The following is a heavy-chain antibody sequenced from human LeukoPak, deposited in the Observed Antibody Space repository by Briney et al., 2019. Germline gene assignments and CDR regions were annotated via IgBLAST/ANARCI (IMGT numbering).Heavy chain of an antibody. V-gene: IGHV1-18*01. J-gene: IGHJ6*03. Sequence: ASVKVSCKASGYTFTSYDISWVRQAPGQGLEWMGWISAYNGNTNYAQKLQGRVTMTTDTSTSTAYMELRSLRSDDTAVYYCARDPTHCSSTSCYADYYYYYMDVWGKGTTVTVSS. CDR1: GYTFTSYD. CDR3: ARDPTHCSSTSCYADYYYYYMDV. D-gene: IGHD2-2*01. CDR2: ISAYNGNT.